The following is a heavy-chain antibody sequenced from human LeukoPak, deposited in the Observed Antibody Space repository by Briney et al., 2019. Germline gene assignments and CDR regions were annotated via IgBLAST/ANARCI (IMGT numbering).Heavy chain of an antibody. J-gene: IGHJ6*03. V-gene: IGHV3-66*01. Sequence: GGSLRLSCAASGFTFSSYEMNWVRQAPGKGLEWVSVIYSGGSTYYADSVKGRFTISRDNSKNTLYLQMNSLRAEDTAVYYCARDVRSYGYYYYYYMDVWGKGTTVTISS. CDR2: IYSGGST. CDR3: ARDVRSYGYYYYYYMDV. D-gene: IGHD3-10*01. CDR1: GFTFSSYE.